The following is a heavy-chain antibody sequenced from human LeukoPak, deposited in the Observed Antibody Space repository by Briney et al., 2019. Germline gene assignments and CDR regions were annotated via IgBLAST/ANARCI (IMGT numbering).Heavy chain of an antibody. CDR1: GFTVSSNY. D-gene: IGHD6-19*01. J-gene: IGHJ5*02. CDR2: IYSGGST. V-gene: IGHV3-66*02. Sequence: GGSLRLSCAASGFTVSSNYMSWVRQAPGKGLEWVPVIYSGGSTYYADSVKGRFTISRNNSKNTLYLQMNSLRAEDTAVYYCAREWSVAGTYNWFDPWGQGTLVTVSS. CDR3: AREWSVAGTYNWFDP.